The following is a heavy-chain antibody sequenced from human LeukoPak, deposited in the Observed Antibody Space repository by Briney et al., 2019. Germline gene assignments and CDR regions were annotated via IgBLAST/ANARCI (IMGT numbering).Heavy chain of an antibody. D-gene: IGHD3-10*01. CDR2: MHPNSGNT. Sequence: ASVKVSCKASGYTFTSYDINWVRQATGQGLEWMGWMHPNSGNTGYAPKFQGRVTMTRNTSMSTAYMELSSLRSEDTAVYYCAVGDYYGSGSLDYYYYYMDVWGKGTTVTISS. CDR1: GYTFTSYD. CDR3: AVGDYYGSGSLDYYYYYMDV. J-gene: IGHJ6*03. V-gene: IGHV1-8*01.